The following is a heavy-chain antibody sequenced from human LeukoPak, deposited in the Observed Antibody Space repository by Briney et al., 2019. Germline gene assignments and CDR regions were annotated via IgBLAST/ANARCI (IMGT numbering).Heavy chain of an antibody. CDR2: IKQDGSEK. D-gene: IGHD6-13*01. CDR3: AREFPGSWYPYYYYYMDV. Sequence: GGSLRLSCAASGFTFSSYWMSWVRQAPGKGLEWVANIKQDGSEKYYVDSVKGRFTISSDNAKNSLYLQMNSLRAEDTAVYYCAREFPGSWYPYYYYYMDVWGKGTTVTISS. V-gene: IGHV3-7*01. J-gene: IGHJ6*03. CDR1: GFTFSSYW.